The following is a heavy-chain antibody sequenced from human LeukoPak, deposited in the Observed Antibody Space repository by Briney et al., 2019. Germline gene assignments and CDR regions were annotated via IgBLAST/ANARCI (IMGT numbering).Heavy chain of an antibody. CDR1: GYTFTSYG. CDR2: ISAYNGNT. J-gene: IGHJ4*02. Sequence: ASVKVSCKASGYTFTSYGISWARQAPGQGLEWMGWISAYNGNTNYAQKFQGRVTMTRNTSISTAYMELSSLRSEDTAVYYCARDYGGNGDYWGQGTLVTVSS. V-gene: IGHV1-18*01. CDR3: ARDYGGNGDY. D-gene: IGHD4-17*01.